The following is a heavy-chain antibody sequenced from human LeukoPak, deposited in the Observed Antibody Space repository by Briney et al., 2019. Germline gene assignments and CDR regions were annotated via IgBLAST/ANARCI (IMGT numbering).Heavy chain of an antibody. CDR3: ARENVLLWFGESSLLDY. D-gene: IGHD3-10*01. J-gene: IGHJ4*02. CDR1: GGSISSYY. CDR2: IYTSGST. V-gene: IGHV4-4*07. Sequence: SSETLSLTCTVSGGSISSYYWSWIRQPAGKGLEWIGRIYTSGSTNYNPSLKSRVTISVDTSKNQFSLKLSSLTAADTAVYYCARENVLLWFGESSLLDYWGQGTLVTVSS.